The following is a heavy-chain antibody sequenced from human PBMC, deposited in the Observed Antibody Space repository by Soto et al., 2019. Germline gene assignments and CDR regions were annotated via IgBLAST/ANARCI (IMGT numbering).Heavy chain of an antibody. CDR3: ARLYYDFWSGYPYYYYYYGMDV. CDR2: ISYDGSNK. CDR1: GFTFSSYA. D-gene: IGHD3-3*01. J-gene: IGHJ6*02. V-gene: IGHV3-30-3*01. Sequence: GSLRLSCAASGFTFSSYAMHWVRQAPGKGLEWVAVISYDGSNKYYADSVKGRFTISRDNSKNTLYLQMNSLRAEDTAVYYCARLYYDFWSGYPYYYYYYGMDVWGQGTTVTVSS.